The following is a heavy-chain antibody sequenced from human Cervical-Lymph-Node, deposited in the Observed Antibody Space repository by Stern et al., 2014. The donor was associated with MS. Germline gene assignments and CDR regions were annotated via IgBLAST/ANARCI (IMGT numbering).Heavy chain of an antibody. CDR1: GFNFSSYS. Sequence: EVQLVESGGGLVTPGGSLRLSFAASGFNFSSYSLKWVRPAPGKGLEWGSSISSSSSYIYYADSVKGRFTISRDNAKNSLYLQMNSLRAEDTAVYYCARGEYYYGSEDFDYWGQGTLVTVSS. J-gene: IGHJ4*02. V-gene: IGHV3-21*01. CDR3: ARGEYYYGSEDFDY. D-gene: IGHD3-10*01. CDR2: ISSSSSYI.